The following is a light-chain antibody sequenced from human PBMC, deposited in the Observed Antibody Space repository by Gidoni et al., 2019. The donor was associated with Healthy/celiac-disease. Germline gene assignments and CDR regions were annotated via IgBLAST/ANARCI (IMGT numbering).Light chain of an antibody. J-gene: IGKJ1*01. CDR3: QQRSNWPPWT. V-gene: IGKV3-11*01. Sequence: EIVLTQSPATLSLSPGERATLSCRASQSVSSYLAWYKQEPGQAPRLLIYDASNRATGIPARFSGSGSGTDFTLTISSLEPEDFEVYYCQQRSNWPPWTLGQGTKVEIK. CDR1: QSVSSY. CDR2: DAS.